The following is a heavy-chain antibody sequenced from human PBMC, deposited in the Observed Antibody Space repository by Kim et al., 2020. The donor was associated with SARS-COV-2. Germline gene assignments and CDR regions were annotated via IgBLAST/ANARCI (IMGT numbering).Heavy chain of an antibody. J-gene: IGHJ4*02. V-gene: IGHV3-23*03. CDR1: GFTFSSYA. D-gene: IGHD3-9*01. CDR2: IYSGGSST. Sequence: GGSLRLSCAASGFTFSSYAMSWVRQAPGKGLEWVSVIYSGGSSTYYADSVKGRFTISRDNSKNTLYLQMNSLRAEDTAVYYCAKDHYDILTGYYYFDYWGQGTLVTVSS. CDR3: AKDHYDILTGYYYFDY.